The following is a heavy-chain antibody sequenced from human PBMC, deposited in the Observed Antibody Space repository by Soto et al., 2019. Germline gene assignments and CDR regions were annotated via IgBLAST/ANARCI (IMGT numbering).Heavy chain of an antibody. D-gene: IGHD2-15*01. Sequence: GASVQVSCKASGYTFTGYYMHWVRQAPGQGLEWMGWINPNSGGTNYAQKFQGWVTMTRDTSISTAYMELSRLRSDDTAVYYCARDDCSGGSCYPHWGQGTLVTVSS. V-gene: IGHV1-2*04. CDR3: ARDDCSGGSCYPH. J-gene: IGHJ4*02. CDR1: GYTFTGYY. CDR2: INPNSGGT.